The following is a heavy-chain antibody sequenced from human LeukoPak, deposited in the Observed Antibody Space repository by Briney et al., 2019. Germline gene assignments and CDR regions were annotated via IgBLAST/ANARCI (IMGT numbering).Heavy chain of an antibody. Sequence: SETLSLTCTVSGGSISSYYWSWIRQPPGKGLEWIGYIYYSGSTNYNPSLKSRVTISVDTSKNQFSLKLSSVTAADTAVYYCARYTSMIAFHARGFDIWGQGTLVTVSS. V-gene: IGHV4-59*01. CDR3: ARYTSMIAFHARGFDI. CDR1: GGSISSYY. CDR2: IYYSGST. D-gene: IGHD5-18*01. J-gene: IGHJ3*02.